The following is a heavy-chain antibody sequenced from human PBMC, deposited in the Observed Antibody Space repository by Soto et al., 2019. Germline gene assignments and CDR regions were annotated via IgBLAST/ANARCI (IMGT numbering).Heavy chain of an antibody. CDR1: GSTFNNFA. Sequence: QVVLLQSGAEVKEPGSSVRVSCQVSGSTFNNFAFSWVRQAPGHGPEWMGGIVVDSNTAEYSQRFQDRVIITADTFTDTLYMELGSLTFEATAVYYCARAIKRWEVNSYFDFWGQGSLVTVSS. CDR3: ARAIKRWEVNSYFDF. D-gene: IGHD1-26*01. CDR2: IVVDSNTA. J-gene: IGHJ4*02. V-gene: IGHV1-69*06.